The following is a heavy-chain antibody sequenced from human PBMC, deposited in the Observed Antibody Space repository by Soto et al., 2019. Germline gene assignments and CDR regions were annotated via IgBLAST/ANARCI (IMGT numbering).Heavy chain of an antibody. D-gene: IGHD3-22*01. CDR1: GYSFTSYW. CDR3: ASYYYYDSSGYHAFDI. Sequence: GESLKISCKGSGYSFTSYWIGWVRQMPGKGLEWMGIIYPGDSDTRYSPSFQGQVTISADKSISTAYLQWSSLKASDTAMYYCASYYYYDSSGYHAFDIWGQGTMVTVSS. J-gene: IGHJ3*02. CDR2: IYPGDSDT. V-gene: IGHV5-51*01.